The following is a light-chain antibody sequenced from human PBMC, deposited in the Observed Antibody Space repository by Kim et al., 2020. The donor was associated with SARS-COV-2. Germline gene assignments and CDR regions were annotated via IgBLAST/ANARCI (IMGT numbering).Light chain of an antibody. CDR3: QQSNTWPWT. J-gene: IGKJ1*01. Sequence: VFPGERVILPCWAGRRVTTNVARYNQQTGQGPRRLIYGASARGAGIPARFRGSGAGTHFTLTTSSLQCGDASVYYCQQSNTWPWTFGAGTKVEIK. CDR2: GAS. V-gene: IGKV3-15*01. CDR1: RRVTTN.